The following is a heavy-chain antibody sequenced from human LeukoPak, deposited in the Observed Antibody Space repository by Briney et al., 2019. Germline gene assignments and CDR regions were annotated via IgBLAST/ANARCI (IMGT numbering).Heavy chain of an antibody. CDR1: GFTFSSYW. V-gene: IGHV4-34*08. CDR3: AGIQWELLDFLGYYYYYMDV. J-gene: IGHJ6*03. Sequence: GSLRLSCAASGFTFSSYWMSWVRQPPGKGLEWIGEINHSGSTNYNPSLKSRVTISVDTSKNQFSLKLSSVTAADTAVYYCAGIQWELLDFLGYYYYYMDVWGKGTTVTISS. CDR2: INHSGST. D-gene: IGHD1-26*01.